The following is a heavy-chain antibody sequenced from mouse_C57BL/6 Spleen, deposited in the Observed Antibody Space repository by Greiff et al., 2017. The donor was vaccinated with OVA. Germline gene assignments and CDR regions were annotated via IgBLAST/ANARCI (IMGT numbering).Heavy chain of an antibody. D-gene: IGHD1-1*01. CDR3: ASSKYYYGSSHWYFDV. CDR2: IWSGGST. Sequence: VQLQQSGPGLVQPSQSLSITCTVSGFSLTSYGVHWVRQSPGKGLEWLGVIWSGGSTDYNAAFISRLSISKDNSKSQVFFKMNSLQADDTAIYYCASSKYYYGSSHWYFDVWGTGTTVTVSS. V-gene: IGHV2-2*01. CDR1: GFSLTSYG. J-gene: IGHJ1*03.